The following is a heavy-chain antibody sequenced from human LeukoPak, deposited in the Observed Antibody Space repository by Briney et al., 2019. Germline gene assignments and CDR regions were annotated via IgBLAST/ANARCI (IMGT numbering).Heavy chain of an antibody. J-gene: IGHJ5*02. D-gene: IGHD1-26*01. Sequence: SETLSLTCAVYGGSFSGYYWSWIRQPPGKRLEWIGEINHSGSTNYNPSLKSRVTISVDTSKNQFSLKLNSVTAADTAVYYCARGQWEIRFDPWGQGTLVTVSS. V-gene: IGHV4-34*01. CDR2: INHSGST. CDR1: GGSFSGYY. CDR3: ARGQWEIRFDP.